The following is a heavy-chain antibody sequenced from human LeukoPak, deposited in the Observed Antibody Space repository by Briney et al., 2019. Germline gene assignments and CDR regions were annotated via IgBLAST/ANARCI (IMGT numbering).Heavy chain of an antibody. Sequence: ASVKVSCKASGYTFTSYAMNWVRQAPGQGLEWMGWINTNTGNPTYAQGFTGRFVFSLDTSVSTAYLQICSLKAEGTAVYYCARTFYDTLDSDAFDFWGQGTMVIVSS. V-gene: IGHV7-4-1*01. J-gene: IGHJ3*01. CDR2: INTNTGNP. D-gene: IGHD2/OR15-2a*01. CDR3: ARTFYDTLDSDAFDF. CDR1: GYTFTSYA.